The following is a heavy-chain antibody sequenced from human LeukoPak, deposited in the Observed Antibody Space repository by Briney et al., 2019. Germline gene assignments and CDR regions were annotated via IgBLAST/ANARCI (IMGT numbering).Heavy chain of an antibody. J-gene: IGHJ4*02. CDR3: ARDGQLDY. Sequence: PGRSLRLSCAASGFTFSSYALHWVRQVPGKGLEWLAVISHGGSNQYYADSVKGRFTISRDDSKNTVYLQMNSLRPDDTAVYSCARDGQLDYWGQVTLVTGSS. CDR1: GFTFSSYA. V-gene: IGHV3-30*04. CDR2: ISHGGSNQ.